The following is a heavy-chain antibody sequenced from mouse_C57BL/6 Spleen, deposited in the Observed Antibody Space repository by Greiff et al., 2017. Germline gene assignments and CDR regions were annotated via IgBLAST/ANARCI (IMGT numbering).Heavy chain of an antibody. CDR3: ARAQATVLHAMDY. Sequence: EVKLQESVAELVRPGASVKLSCTASGFNIKNTYMHWVKQRPEQGLEWIGRIDPANGNTKYAPKFQGKATITADTSSNTAYLQLSSLTSEDTAIYYCARAQATVLHAMDYWGQGTSVTVSS. V-gene: IGHV14-3*01. CDR2: IDPANGNT. CDR1: GFNIKNTY. J-gene: IGHJ4*01. D-gene: IGHD3-2*02.